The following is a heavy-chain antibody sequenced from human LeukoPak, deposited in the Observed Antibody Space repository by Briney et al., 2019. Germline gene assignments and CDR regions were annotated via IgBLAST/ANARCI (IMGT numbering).Heavy chain of an antibody. CDR3: ARFSDNYYIDY. D-gene: IGHD3-10*01. CDR2: ISAYNGNT. V-gene: IGHV1-18*01. Sequence: GASVKVSCKASGYTFSTFGISWVRQAPGQGLEWMGWISAYNGNTNYAQRLQGRVTVTTDTSTSTAYMELRSLRSDDTAVYYCARFSDNYYIDYWGQGTLVTVSS. CDR1: GYTFSTFG. J-gene: IGHJ4*02.